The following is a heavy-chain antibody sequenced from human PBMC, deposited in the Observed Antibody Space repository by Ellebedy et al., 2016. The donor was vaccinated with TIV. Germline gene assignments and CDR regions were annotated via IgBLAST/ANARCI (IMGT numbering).Heavy chain of an antibody. D-gene: IGHD3-9*01. V-gene: IGHV3-21*01. Sequence: GESLKISCAASGFTFSSYAMNWVRQAPGKGLEWVSSINDISSHIYYADSLRGRFTISRDNAKNSLFLQMDNLRADDTAVYYCARDPRPYLRYGHYDYWGQGALVIVSS. CDR3: ARDPRPYLRYGHYDY. CDR2: INDISSHI. CDR1: GFTFSSYA. J-gene: IGHJ4*02.